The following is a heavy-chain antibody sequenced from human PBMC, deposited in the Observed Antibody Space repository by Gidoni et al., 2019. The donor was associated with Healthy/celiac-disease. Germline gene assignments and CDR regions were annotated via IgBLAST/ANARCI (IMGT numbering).Heavy chain of an antibody. D-gene: IGHD6-19*01. Sequence: QLQLAPSGGGVVQPGRPLRPSCRASGFPFSSYAMQWVRQPPGKGLEWVAVIAYEGSNKYYADSVKGRFTVSRDNSKNTLYLQMNSLRAEDTAVYYCARDSDSSGWYTAAGWGQGTLVTVSS. CDR3: ARDSDSSGWYTAAG. CDR2: IAYEGSNK. CDR1: GFPFSSYA. J-gene: IGHJ4*02. V-gene: IGHV3-30*01.